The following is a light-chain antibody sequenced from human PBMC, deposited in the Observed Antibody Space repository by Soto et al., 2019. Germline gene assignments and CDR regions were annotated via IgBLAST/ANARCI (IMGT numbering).Light chain of an antibody. CDR1: SSNIGSNS. CDR2: SND. CDR3: AAWDDSLNGYV. Sequence: QSVLTQPPSASGTPGQRVTISCSGSSSNIGSNSVNWYQQLPGTAPKLLIYSNDRRPSGVPDRFSGSKSGTSASLAISGLQSEDEADYYCAAWDDSLNGYVFGTGTKLTGL. V-gene: IGLV1-44*01. J-gene: IGLJ1*01.